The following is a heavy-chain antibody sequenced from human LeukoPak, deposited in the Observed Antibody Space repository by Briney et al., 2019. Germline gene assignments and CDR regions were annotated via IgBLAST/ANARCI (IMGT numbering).Heavy chain of an antibody. J-gene: IGHJ4*02. D-gene: IGHD6-13*01. Sequence: PGGSLRLSCTASGFTFGDFAMSWVRQAPGKGLEWVGFIRSKAYGGTTDYAASVKGRFTISRDDSKSITYLQMNSLKTEDTAVYYCTRGFSSWPYYFDYWGQGTLVTVSS. CDR2: IRSKAYGGTT. CDR1: GFTFGDFA. V-gene: IGHV3-49*04. CDR3: TRGFSSWPYYFDY.